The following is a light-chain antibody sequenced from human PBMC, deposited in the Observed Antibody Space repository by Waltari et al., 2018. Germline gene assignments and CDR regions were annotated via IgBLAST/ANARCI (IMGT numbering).Light chain of an antibody. CDR2: AAS. CDR3: HQSYSTPPMYT. J-gene: IGKJ2*01. CDR1: QSIGSY. V-gene: IGKV1-39*01. Sequence: DIQMTQSPSSLSASVGDRVTITCRASQSIGSYLNWYQQKPGKAPKPLTYAASRLQSEIPSTFSCSGSGTDTALTISSLQPEAYATYFYHQSYSTPPMYTFGHGTKLEI.